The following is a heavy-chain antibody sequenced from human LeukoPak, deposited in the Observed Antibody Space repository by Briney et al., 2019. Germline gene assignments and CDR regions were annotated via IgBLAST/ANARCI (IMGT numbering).Heavy chain of an antibody. V-gene: IGHV1-69*01. J-gene: IGHJ4*02. CDR2: IIPIFGTA. CDR1: GGTFSSYA. Sequence: SVKVSCKASGGTFSSYAISWVRQAPGQGLEWMGGIIPIFGTANYAQKFQGRVTITADESTSTAYMELSSLRSEDTAVYYCARDLLGAHLGYCSGTSCYTLDYWGQGTLVTVSS. D-gene: IGHD2-2*02. CDR3: ARDLLGAHLGYCSGTSCYTLDY.